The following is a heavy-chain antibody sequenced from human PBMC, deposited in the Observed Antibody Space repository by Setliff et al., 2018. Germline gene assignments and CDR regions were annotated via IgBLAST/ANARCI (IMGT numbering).Heavy chain of an antibody. CDR3: ARTGTYRYFDY. CDR1: GASISSGTYY. J-gene: IGHJ4*02. V-gene: IGHV4-39*01. D-gene: IGHD1-1*01. Sequence: SETLSLTCTVSGASISSGTYYWGWIRQPPGKGLEWIGRIHYLGTTYSNASLASRLTMSVDTSKNQFSLRLTSVTAADTAVYYCARTGTYRYFDYWGQGALVTVSS. CDR2: IHYLGTT.